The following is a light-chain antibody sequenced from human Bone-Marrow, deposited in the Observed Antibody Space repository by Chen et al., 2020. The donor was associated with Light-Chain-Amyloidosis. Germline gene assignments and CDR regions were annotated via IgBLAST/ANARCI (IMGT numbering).Light chain of an antibody. CDR1: SSDVGGYNY. J-gene: IGLJ2*01. CDR2: DVS. Sequence: QSALTQPASVSGSPGQSITISCTGTSSDVGGYNYGSWYQKHPDKAPKLLIYDVSYRPSGVSNRFSASKSGNTASLTISGLQAEDEADYYCASYTISSTLIFGGGTKLTVL. V-gene: IGLV2-14*03. CDR3: ASYTISSTLI.